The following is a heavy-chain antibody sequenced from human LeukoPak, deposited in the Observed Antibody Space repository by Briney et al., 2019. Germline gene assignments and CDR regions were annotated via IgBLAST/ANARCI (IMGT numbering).Heavy chain of an antibody. CDR3: ARDMGDGGYNYGMDV. J-gene: IGHJ6*02. CDR1: GYTFTSYD. D-gene: IGHD3-10*01. Sequence: GASVKVSCKASGYTFTSYDISWVRQAPGQGLEWMGRIIPISDIANYAQKFQGRVTITADKSTSTAYMELSSLRSEDTAVYYCARDMGDGGYNYGMDVWGQGTTVTVSS. V-gene: IGHV1-69*04. CDR2: IIPISDIA.